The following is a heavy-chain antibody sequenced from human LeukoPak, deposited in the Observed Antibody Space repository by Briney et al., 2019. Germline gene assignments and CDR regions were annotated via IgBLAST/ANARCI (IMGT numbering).Heavy chain of an antibody. CDR3: ARRATTERGHSYGLDY. D-gene: IGHD5-18*01. CDR2: ISGSSSYI. Sequence: GGSLRLSCAASGFPFSSYFMNWVRQAPGKGLEWVSSISGSSSYIYDADSVKGRFSISRDNAKNSLYLQMNSLRAEDTAVYYCARRATTERGHSYGLDYWGQGTLVTVSS. V-gene: IGHV3-21*01. CDR1: GFPFSSYF. J-gene: IGHJ4*02.